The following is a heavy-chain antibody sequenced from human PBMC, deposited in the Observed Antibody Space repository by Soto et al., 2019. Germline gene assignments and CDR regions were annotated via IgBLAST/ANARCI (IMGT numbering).Heavy chain of an antibody. J-gene: IGHJ6*03. Sequence: PGGSLRLSCAASGFTFSSYSMNWVRQAPGKGLEWVSSISSSSSYIYYADSVKGRFTISRDNAKNSLYLQMNSLRAEDTAVYYCARVRVPLIGRPYYYYYMDVWGKGTTVTVSS. CDR1: GFTFSSYS. CDR2: ISSSSSYI. CDR3: ARVRVPLIGRPYYYYYMDV. V-gene: IGHV3-21*01. D-gene: IGHD1-1*01.